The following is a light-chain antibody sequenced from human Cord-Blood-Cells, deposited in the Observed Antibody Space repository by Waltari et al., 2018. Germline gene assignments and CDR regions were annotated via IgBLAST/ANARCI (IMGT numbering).Light chain of an antibody. V-gene: IGKV1-39*01. CDR2: AAS. J-gene: IGKJ1*01. CDR3: QQSYSTPRT. Sequence: DIQMTQSPSSLSASVGDRVTITCRASQSISSYLNWYHQKPGKAPKLLIYAASSLQSGVPSRFSGSGSGTDITLTISSLQPEDFATYYCQQSYSTPRTFGQGTKVEIK. CDR1: QSISSY.